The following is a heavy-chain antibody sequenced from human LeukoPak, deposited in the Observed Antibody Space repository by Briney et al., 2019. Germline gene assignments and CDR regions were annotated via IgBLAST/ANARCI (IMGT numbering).Heavy chain of an antibody. CDR3: ATVVFPAIEY. CDR2: ISGSGGST. V-gene: IGHV3-23*01. J-gene: IGHJ4*02. Sequence: GGSLRLSCAASGFTFSSYGMSWVRQAPGKGLEWVSAISGSGGSTYYADSVKGRFTISRDNSKNTVYLQINSLRAEDTAVYYCATVVFPAIEYWGQGTLVSVSS. CDR1: GFTFSSYG. D-gene: IGHD2-2*01.